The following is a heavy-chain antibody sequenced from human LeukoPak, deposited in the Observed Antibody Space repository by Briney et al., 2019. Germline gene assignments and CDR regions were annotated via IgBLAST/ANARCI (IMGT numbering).Heavy chain of an antibody. D-gene: IGHD6-6*01. CDR2: IYYSGST. V-gene: IGHV4-39*07. J-gene: IGHJ4*02. CDR1: GVSISSSNSY. Sequence: SETLSLTCTVSGVSISSSNSYWGWIRRPPGNGLEWIGSIYYSGSTYYNPSLKSRVTISVDTSKNQFSLKLSSVTAADTAVYYCARVRQLVIYFFDYWGQGTLVTVSS. CDR3: ARVRQLVIYFFDY.